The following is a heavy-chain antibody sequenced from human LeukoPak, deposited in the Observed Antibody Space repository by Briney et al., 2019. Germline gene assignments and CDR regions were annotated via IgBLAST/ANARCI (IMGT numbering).Heavy chain of an antibody. D-gene: IGHD3-22*01. CDR2: INAGNGNT. V-gene: IGHV1-3*01. CDR3: ARPENYYDSSGYYTVFDY. Sequence: GASVKVSCKASGYTFTSYDINWVRQAPGQRLEWMGWINAGNGNTKYSQKFQGRVTITRDTSASTAYMELSSLRSEDTAVYYCARPENYYDSSGYYTVFDYWGQGTLVTVSS. J-gene: IGHJ4*02. CDR1: GYTFTSYD.